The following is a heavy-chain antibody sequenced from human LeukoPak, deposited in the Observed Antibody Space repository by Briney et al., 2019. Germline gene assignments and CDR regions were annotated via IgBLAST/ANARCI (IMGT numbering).Heavy chain of an antibody. CDR2: YYYSGNT. Sequence: SETLFLTCTVSGGSISSYYCSWIRQPPGKGLELIGYYYYSGNTNYNVSLKSRVTLSVDTAKHQFSLKLSSVTAADTAVYYCARLRFLEWLLFDYWGQGTLVTVSS. D-gene: IGHD3-3*01. CDR3: ARLRFLEWLLFDY. J-gene: IGHJ4*02. CDR1: GGSISSYY. V-gene: IGHV4-59*08.